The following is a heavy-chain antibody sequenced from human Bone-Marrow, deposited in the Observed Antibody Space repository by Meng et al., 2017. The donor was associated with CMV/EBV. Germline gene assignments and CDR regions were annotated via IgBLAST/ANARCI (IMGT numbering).Heavy chain of an antibody. CDR3: ARGTNPTNWYCDL. CDR2: ISSSSSYI. D-gene: IGHD1-1*01. J-gene: IGHJ2*01. CDR1: GFTFSSYS. Sequence: GGSLRLSCAASGFTFSSYSMNWVRQAPGKGLEWVSSISSSSSYIYYADSVKGRFTISRDNAKNSLYLQMNSLRAEDTAVYYCARGTNPTNWYCDLWGRGTLVTVSS. V-gene: IGHV3-21*01.